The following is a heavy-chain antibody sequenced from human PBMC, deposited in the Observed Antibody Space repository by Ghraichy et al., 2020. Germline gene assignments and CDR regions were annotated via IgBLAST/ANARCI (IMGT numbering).Heavy chain of an antibody. CDR3: TRSGYSGYYPRYGMDV. V-gene: IGHV3-49*04. J-gene: IGHJ6*02. Sequence: GGSLRLSGTASGFTFGDYTMSWVRQAPGKGLEWVGFIRSKAYGGTTEYAASVKGRFTISRDDSKSTAYLQMNSLKTEDTAVYYCTRSGYSGYYPRYGMDVWGQGTTVTVSS. CDR2: IRSKAYGGTT. D-gene: IGHD5-12*01. CDR1: GFTFGDYT.